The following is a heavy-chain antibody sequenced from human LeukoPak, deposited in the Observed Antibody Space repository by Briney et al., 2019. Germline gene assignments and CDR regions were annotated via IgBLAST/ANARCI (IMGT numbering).Heavy chain of an antibody. CDR2: IIPIFGTA. J-gene: IGHJ4*02. Sequence: GSSVKVSCKASGGTFSSYAISWVRQAPGQGLEWMGGIIPIFGTANYAQKFQGRITITADKSTSTAYMELSSLRSEDTAVYYCTMVRGVKYYFDYWGQGTLVTVSS. CDR1: GGTFSSYA. D-gene: IGHD3-10*01. CDR3: TMVRGVKYYFDY. V-gene: IGHV1-69*06.